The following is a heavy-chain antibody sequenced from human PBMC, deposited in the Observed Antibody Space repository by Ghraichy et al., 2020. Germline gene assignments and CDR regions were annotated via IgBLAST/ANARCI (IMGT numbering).Heavy chain of an antibody. D-gene: IGHD2-15*01. V-gene: IGHV3-23*01. J-gene: IGHJ4*02. CDR1: GFVFNSYA. Sequence: GESMNISCAASGFVFNSYAMAWVRQAPGTGPEWLSSVSSDGAGTYYADSVKGRFTMSRDNSKNTLYLQMSDLTADDTAVYHCAKQLGSCRGGNCYFDYWGQGTLVTVSS. CDR2: VSSDGAGT. CDR3: AKQLGSCRGGNCYFDY.